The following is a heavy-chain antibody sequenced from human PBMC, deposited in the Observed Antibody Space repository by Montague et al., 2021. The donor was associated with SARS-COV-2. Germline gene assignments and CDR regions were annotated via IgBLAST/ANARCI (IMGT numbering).Heavy chain of an antibody. CDR3: ASSGGYYYYYQGVDV. Sequence: SETLSLTCTVSGDSISSYLWNWVRQPAGKGLEWIGRIWTSGSTNYNPSLKSRVTISVDMSKNQFSLKLNSVTAADTAVYYCASSGGYYYYYQGVDVWGQGTTVTVSS. V-gene: IGHV4-4*07. J-gene: IGHJ6*02. D-gene: IGHD3-10*01. CDR1: GDSISSYL. CDR2: IWTSGST.